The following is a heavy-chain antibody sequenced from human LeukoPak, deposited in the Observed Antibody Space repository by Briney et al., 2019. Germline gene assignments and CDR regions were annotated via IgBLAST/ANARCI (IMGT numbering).Heavy chain of an antibody. CDR3: ARDTWDSSGYSL. J-gene: IGHJ4*02. D-gene: IGHD3-22*01. V-gene: IGHV1-46*01. CDR2: INPSGGST. CDR1: GGTFSSYA. Sequence: ASVKVSCKASGGTFSSYAISWVRQAPGQGLEWMGIINPSGGSTSYAQKFQGRVTMTRDTSISTAYMELSRLRSDDTAVYYCARDTWDSSGYSLWGQGTLVTVSS.